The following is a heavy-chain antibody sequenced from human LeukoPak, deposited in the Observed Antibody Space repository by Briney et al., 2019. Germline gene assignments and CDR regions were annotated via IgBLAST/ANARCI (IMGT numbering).Heavy chain of an antibody. J-gene: IGHJ4*02. CDR2: VSYDGSYE. D-gene: IGHD1-1*01. CDR1: GFTFSKFA. CDR3: ARAPGYGAAYYFGY. V-gene: IGHV3-30*04. Sequence: PGRSLRLSCAAAGFTFSKFAMHWVRQAPGKGLEWVAVVSYDGSYEYYADSVKGRFTISRDNSKNTLYLQMNSLRAEDTAVYYCARAPGYGAAYYFGYWGQGTLVTVSS.